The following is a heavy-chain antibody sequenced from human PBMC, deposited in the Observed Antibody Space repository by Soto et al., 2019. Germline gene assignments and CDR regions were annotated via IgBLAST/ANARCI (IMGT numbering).Heavy chain of an antibody. CDR2: ISGSGGST. D-gene: IGHD2-8*01. V-gene: IGHV3-23*01. J-gene: IGHJ4*02. CDR1: GFTFSSYA. CDR3: AKVRGAGMVYAGLGY. Sequence: GGSLRLSCAASGFTFSSYAMSWVRQAPGKGLEWVSAISGSGGSTYYADSVKGRFTISRDNSKNTLYLQMNSLRAEDTAVYYCAKVRGAGMVYAGLGYWGQGTLVTVSS.